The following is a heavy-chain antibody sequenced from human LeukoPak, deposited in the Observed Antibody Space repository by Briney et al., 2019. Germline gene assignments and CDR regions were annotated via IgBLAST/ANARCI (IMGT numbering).Heavy chain of an antibody. V-gene: IGHV3-33*03. Sequence: PGGSLRLSCAASGFAFSSYGMHWVRQAPGKGLEWVAVIWYDGSNKYYADSVEDRFTISRDNSKNTLYLQMNSLRAEDTAVYYCAKDSTPTDYYGSAADYWGQGTLVTVSS. CDR2: IWYDGSNK. J-gene: IGHJ4*02. D-gene: IGHD3-10*01. CDR3: AKDSTPTDYYGSAADY. CDR1: GFAFSSYG.